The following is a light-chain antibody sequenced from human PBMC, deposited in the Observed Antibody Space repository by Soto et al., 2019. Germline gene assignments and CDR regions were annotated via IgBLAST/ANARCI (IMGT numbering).Light chain of an antibody. V-gene: IGKV3-11*01. CDR2: DTS. Sequence: EIVLTQSPATLSVSPGERATLSCRASQSVNKHLAWYQHRPGQAPRLLIYDTSYRAAGIPTRFSGSGSGTDFTLTISSLEPEDFAVYYCQQCSNWPRTFGQGTKVDIK. J-gene: IGKJ1*01. CDR3: QQCSNWPRT. CDR1: QSVNKH.